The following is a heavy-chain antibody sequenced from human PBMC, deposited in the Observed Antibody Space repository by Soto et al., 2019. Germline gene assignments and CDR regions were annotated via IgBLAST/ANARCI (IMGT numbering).Heavy chain of an antibody. CDR1: GFSISSVYY. CDR2: IYRSGNS. V-gene: IGHV4-38-2*02. CDR3: AREKVGTTFFDN. J-gene: IGHJ4*02. Sequence: PSETLSLTCDVSGFSISSVYYWSWVRQAPGKGLEWIGSIYRSGNSYHNPSLETRLILSVDTSKNQLSLKLASGTAADTAIYYCAREKVGTTFFDNWGQGTQVTVSS. D-gene: IGHD1-1*01.